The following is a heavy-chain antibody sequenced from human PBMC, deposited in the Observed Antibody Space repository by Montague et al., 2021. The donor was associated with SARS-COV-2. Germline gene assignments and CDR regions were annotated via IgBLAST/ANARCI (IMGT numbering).Heavy chain of an antibody. V-gene: IGHV4-61*02. CDR3: AREVGRYCDWRPDS. J-gene: IGHJ4*02. Sequence: TLSLTCTVSGGSISSGNYYWSWIRQPAGKGLEWIGRIYTSGSTNYNPSLKSRVTISADTSKNQFSLKLSSMTAADTAVYYCAREVGRYCDWRPDSWGQGTLVTVSS. CDR2: IYTSGST. CDR1: GGSISSGNYY. D-gene: IGHD1-26*01.